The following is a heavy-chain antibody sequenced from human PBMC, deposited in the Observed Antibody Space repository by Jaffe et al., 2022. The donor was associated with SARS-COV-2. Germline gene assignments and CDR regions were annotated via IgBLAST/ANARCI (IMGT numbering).Heavy chain of an antibody. D-gene: IGHD6-13*01. J-gene: IGHJ4*02. CDR3: ARESQQLAFTIDY. Sequence: QVQLVQSGAEVKKPGASVKVSCKASSYTFTSYGISWVRQAPGQGLEWVGWINPYNGNTNYAQKFQGRVTMTTDTSTSTAYMELRSLRSDDTAVYFCARESQQLAFTIDYWGQGTLVIVSS. V-gene: IGHV1-18*01. CDR1: SYTFTSYG. CDR2: INPYNGNT.